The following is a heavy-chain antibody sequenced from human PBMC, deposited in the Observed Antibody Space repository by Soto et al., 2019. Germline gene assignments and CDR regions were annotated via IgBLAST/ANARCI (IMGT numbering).Heavy chain of an antibody. D-gene: IGHD5-12*01. CDR2: ISYDGSNK. Sequence: QVQLVESGGGVVQPGRSLRLSCAASGFTFSSYAMHWVRQAPGKGLEWVAVISYDGSNKYYADSVKGRFTISRDNSKNTLYLQMNSLRAEDTAVYYCASSFKLGYNLYWGQGTLVTVSS. CDR3: ASSFKLGYNLY. V-gene: IGHV3-30-3*01. J-gene: IGHJ4*02. CDR1: GFTFSSYA.